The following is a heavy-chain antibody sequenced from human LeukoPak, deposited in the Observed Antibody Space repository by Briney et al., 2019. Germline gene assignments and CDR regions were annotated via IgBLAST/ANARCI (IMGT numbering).Heavy chain of an antibody. CDR3: ASDWYYYDSSGNFDY. D-gene: IGHD3-22*01. Sequence: ASVKVSCKASGYTFTGYYMHWVRQAPGQGLEWMGWINPNSGGTNYAQKSQGRVTMTRDTSISTAYMELSRLRSDDTAVYYCASDWYYYDSSGNFDYWGQGTLVTVSS. CDR2: INPNSGGT. V-gene: IGHV1-2*02. J-gene: IGHJ4*02. CDR1: GYTFTGYY.